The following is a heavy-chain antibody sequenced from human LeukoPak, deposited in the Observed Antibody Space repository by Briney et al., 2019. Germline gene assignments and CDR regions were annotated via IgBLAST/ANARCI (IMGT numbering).Heavy chain of an antibody. CDR2: IYYSGST. CDR3: ARARGYGSDDAFDI. D-gene: IGHD3-10*01. J-gene: IGHJ3*02. Sequence: SETLSLTCTVSGGSISSGGYYWRWSRQHPGKGLEWIGYIYYSGSTYYNPSLKSRVTISVDTSKNQFSLKLSSVTAADTAVYYCARARGYGSDDAFDIWGQGTMVTVSS. CDR1: GGSISSGGYY. V-gene: IGHV4-31*03.